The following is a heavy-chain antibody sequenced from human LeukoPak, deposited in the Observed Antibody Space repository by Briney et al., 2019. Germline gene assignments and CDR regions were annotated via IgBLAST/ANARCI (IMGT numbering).Heavy chain of an antibody. CDR3: ATGHSTGYHYWFDP. CDR1: GSALSDLA. Sequence: ASVKVSCEVSGSALSDLAMQWVRQVPGKGLEWMGGLDRESGETLYSEKFQGRVTMAQDTSTDTAYMDLTSLTSEDTAVYYCATGHSTGYHYWFDPWGQGTLVTVSS. CDR2: LDRESGET. D-gene: IGHD2-2*03. J-gene: IGHJ5*02. V-gene: IGHV1-24*01.